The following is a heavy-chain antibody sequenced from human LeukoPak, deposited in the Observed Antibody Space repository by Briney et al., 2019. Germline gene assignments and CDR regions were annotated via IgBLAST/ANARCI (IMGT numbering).Heavy chain of an antibody. V-gene: IGHV4-59*08. CDR2: IYYTGNT. J-gene: IGHJ4*02. Sequence: SETLSLTCTVSGGSISSYYWSWIRQPPGKGLEWIGYIYYTGNTNYNPSLKSRVTITVDTSKNQFSLNLSSVTAADTAIYYCARLGGATSPFGYWGQGTLVTVSS. CDR1: GGSISSYY. CDR3: ARLGGATSPFGY. D-gene: IGHD1-26*01.